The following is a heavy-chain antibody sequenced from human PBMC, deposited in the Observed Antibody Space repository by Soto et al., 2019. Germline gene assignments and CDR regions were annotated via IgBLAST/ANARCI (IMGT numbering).Heavy chain of an antibody. J-gene: IGHJ4*02. CDR1: ESTFSSSF. Sequence: QVQLVQSGADVKKPGTSVKISCTSSESTFSSSFVHWVRQSSGQGFEWMGIINPGGDSATYAQKFRGRLSVTRDTTANTVYLELSRLTNQDTAIYYCTRGLTTRTYYKWGQGTLVTVSS. CDR3: TRGLTTRTYYK. CDR2: INPGGDSA. V-gene: IGHV1-46*01. D-gene: IGHD3-10*01.